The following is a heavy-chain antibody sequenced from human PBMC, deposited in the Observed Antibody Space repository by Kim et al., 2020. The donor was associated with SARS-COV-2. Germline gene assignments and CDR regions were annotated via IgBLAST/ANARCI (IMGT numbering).Heavy chain of an antibody. J-gene: IGHJ5*02. V-gene: IGHV3-48*02. CDR3: ARDPPGGGGGDCYSDWFDP. CDR2: ISSSSSTI. CDR1: GFTFSSYS. D-gene: IGHD2-21*02. Sequence: GGSLRLSCAASGFTFSSYSMNWVRQAPGKGLEWVSYISSSSSTIYYADSVKGRFTISRDNAKNSLYLQMNSLREEDTAVHYCARDPPGGGGGDCYSDWFDPWGQGTLGTVSS.